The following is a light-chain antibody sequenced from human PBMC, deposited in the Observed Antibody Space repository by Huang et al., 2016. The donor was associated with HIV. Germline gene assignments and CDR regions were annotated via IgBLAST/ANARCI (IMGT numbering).Light chain of an antibody. CDR2: LGS. CDR3: MQGLQTWT. Sequence: SVTCRSSQSLLHSNGHNYLDWYWQKPGQSPLLLIYLGSIRASGVPDRFSGSGSGTDFTLRINRVEAGDVGIYYCMQGLQTWTFGQGTKVEI. V-gene: IGKV2-28*01. CDR1: QSLLHSNGHNY. J-gene: IGKJ1*01.